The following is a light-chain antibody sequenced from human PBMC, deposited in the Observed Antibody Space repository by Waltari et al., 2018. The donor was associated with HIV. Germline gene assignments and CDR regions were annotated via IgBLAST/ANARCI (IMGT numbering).Light chain of an antibody. J-gene: IGLJ2*01. CDR2: EVT. Sequence: QSALTQPPSASGSPGQSVTISCTGTSSDVGVYNYISWYQQHPGKAPKLMIFEVTKRPSGVPDRFSVSKSGNTASLTVSGLQAEDEAVYYCCSYAGSDVVFGGGTKLTVL. CDR3: CSYAGSDVV. V-gene: IGLV2-8*01. CDR1: SSDVGVYNY.